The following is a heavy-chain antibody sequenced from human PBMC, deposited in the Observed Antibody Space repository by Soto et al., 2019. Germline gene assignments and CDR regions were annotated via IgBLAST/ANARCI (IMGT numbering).Heavy chain of an antibody. J-gene: IGHJ6*03. D-gene: IGHD1-26*01. V-gene: IGHV3-23*01. CDR1: GFTFGSYS. CDR3: AKGSTAYSYYYMDV. Sequence: GGSLRLSCAASGFTFGSYSMTWVRRAPGRGLEWVSTFTSSGGYTYYSDSLRGRFTISRDNSKDTLYLQMNSLRAEDTAVYYCAKGSTAYSYYYMDVWGKGTTVTVSS. CDR2: FTSSGGYT.